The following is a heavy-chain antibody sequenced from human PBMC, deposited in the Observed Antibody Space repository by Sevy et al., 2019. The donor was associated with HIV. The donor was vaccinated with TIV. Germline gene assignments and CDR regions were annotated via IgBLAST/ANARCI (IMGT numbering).Heavy chain of an antibody. CDR3: ARAPPVRSGDDSLNWFAP. CDR2: IHYTGNT. V-gene: IGHV4-59*01. CDR1: GGSISAYY. J-gene: IGHJ5*02. D-gene: IGHD5-12*01. Sequence: SETLSLTCTVSGGSISAYYWSWIRQPPGKGLEWIGYIHYTGNTKYNPSLESRVTISVDTSKNQFSLKLSSVTAAESAIYYCARAPPVRSGDDSLNWFAPWGQGTLVTVSS.